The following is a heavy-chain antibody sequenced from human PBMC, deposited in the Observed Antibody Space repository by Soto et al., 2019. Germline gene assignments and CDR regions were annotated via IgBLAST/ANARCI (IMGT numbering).Heavy chain of an antibody. Sequence: SETLSLTCTVSGGSISSYYWSWIRQPPGKGLEWIGYIYYSGSTNYNPSLKSRVTISVDTSKNQFSLKLSSVTAADTAVYYCAEGQQHGYRYGFKFDYWGQGTRVTVS. CDR1: GGSISSYY. J-gene: IGHJ4*02. D-gene: IGHD5-18*01. CDR2: IYYSGST. V-gene: IGHV4-59*01. CDR3: AEGQQHGYRYGFKFDY.